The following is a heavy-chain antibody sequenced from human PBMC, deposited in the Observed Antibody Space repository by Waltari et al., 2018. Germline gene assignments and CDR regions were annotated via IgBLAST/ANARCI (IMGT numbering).Heavy chain of an antibody. Sequence: QLQLQESGPGLVKPSETLSLTCTVSGGSISSSSYYWGWIRQPPGKGLEWIGSIYYSGSTYDNPSLKSRVTIAVDTSKNQFSLKLSSVTAADTAVYYCAREGSSSSGYYYYYYGMDVWGQGTTVTVSS. CDR3: AREGSSSSGYYYYYYGMDV. J-gene: IGHJ6*02. CDR1: GGSISSSSYY. D-gene: IGHD6-6*01. V-gene: IGHV4-39*07. CDR2: IYYSGST.